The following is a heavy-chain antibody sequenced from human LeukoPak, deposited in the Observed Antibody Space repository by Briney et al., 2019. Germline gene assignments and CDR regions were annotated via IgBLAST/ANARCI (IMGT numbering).Heavy chain of an antibody. D-gene: IGHD7-27*01. J-gene: IGHJ6*03. CDR1: GYTFSSYG. V-gene: IGHV1-18*01. CDR2: ISAYSGNT. CDR3: ARAEKPNWGNYYYCMDV. Sequence: VASVKVSCKASGYTFSSYGISWVRQAPGQGLEWVGWISAYSGNTHYAQKFQGRVTMTTDTSTTTAYMELRGLRSDDTAVYYCARAEKPNWGNYYYCMDVWGKGTTVTVSS.